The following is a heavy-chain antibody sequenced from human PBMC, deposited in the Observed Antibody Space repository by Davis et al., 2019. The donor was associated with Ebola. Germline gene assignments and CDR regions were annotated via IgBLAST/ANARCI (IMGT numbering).Heavy chain of an antibody. CDR2: ISGSGGST. CDR1: GFTFSSYA. CDR3: ARGGYDFWSGPLDY. D-gene: IGHD3-3*01. V-gene: IGHV3-23*01. Sequence: GGSLRLSCAASGFTFSSYAMSWVRQAPGKGLEWVSAISGSGGSTYYADSVKGRFTISRDNAKNSLYLQMNSLRAEDTAVYYCARGGYDFWSGPLDYWGQGTLVTVSS. J-gene: IGHJ4*02.